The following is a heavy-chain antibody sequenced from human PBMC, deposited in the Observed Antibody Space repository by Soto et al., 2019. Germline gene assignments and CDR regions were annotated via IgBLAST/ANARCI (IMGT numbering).Heavy chain of an antibody. CDR3: ARDVDADFRTDFDY. Sequence: GSLRLSCAASGFTFSDYYIDGIRRAPGKGLEWISYISGNGEIIQYAASARGRFTISRDNAENSVYLEMDSLRAEDTALYYCARDVDADFRTDFDYWGRETLVTVSS. CDR2: ISGNGEII. V-gene: IGHV3-11*01. J-gene: IGHJ4*02. CDR1: GFTFSDYY. D-gene: IGHD4-17*01.